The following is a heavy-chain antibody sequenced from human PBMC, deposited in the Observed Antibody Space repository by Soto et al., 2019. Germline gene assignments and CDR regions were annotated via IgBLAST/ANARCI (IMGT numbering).Heavy chain of an antibody. V-gene: IGHV1-3*01. CDR2: INAGNGNT. CDR3: ARGWTPYYYYYGMDV. D-gene: IGHD2-15*01. CDR1: GYTFTSYA. Sequence: ASVKVSFKASGYTFTSYAMHWVRQAPGQRLEWMGWINAGNGNTKYSQKFQGRVTITRDTSASTAYMELSSLRSEDTAVYYCARGWTPYYYYYGMDVWGQGTTVTVSS. J-gene: IGHJ6*02.